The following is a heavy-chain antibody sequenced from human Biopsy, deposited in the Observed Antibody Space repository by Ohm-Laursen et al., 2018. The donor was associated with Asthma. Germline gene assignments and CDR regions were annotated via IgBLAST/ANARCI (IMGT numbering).Heavy chain of an antibody. Sequence: GTLSLTCAISGGSFTHYFWMWIRQPPGKGLEWIGEINYRGDTNYNPSLESRVSISVDTSTYHFSLRLNSVTAADTAVYYCVRGEEVAGSYFKDWDQGTLVTVSS. CDR3: VRGEEVAGSYFKD. J-gene: IGHJ1*01. V-gene: IGHV4-34*01. D-gene: IGHD6-19*01. CDR2: INYRGDT. CDR1: GGSFTHYF.